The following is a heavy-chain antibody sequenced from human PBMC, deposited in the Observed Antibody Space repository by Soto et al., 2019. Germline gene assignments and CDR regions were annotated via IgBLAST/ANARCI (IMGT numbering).Heavy chain of an antibody. CDR1: GYTFTRYD. V-gene: IGHV1-8*01. Sequence: ASVKVSCKASGYTFTRYDINWVRQATGQGLEWMGWMNPNSGKTGYTQNFQGRVTMTRNTSINTAYMELSSLRSEDTAVYYCARFASSGWFFDYWGQGTLVTVSS. CDR2: MNPNSGKT. J-gene: IGHJ4*01. CDR3: ARFASSGWFFDY. D-gene: IGHD6-19*01.